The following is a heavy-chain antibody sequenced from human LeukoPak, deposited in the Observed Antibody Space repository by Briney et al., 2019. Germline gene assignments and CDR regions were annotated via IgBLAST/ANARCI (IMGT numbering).Heavy chain of an antibody. J-gene: IGHJ4*02. D-gene: IGHD3-9*01. CDR2: ISSSSSYI. V-gene: IGHV3-21*01. CDR3: ARNGYYDILTGYYTPFDY. Sequence: GGSLRLSCAASGFTFSSYSTNWVRQAPGKGLEWVSSISSSSSYIYYADSVKGRFTISRDNAKNSLYLQMNSLRAEDTAVYYCARNGYYDILTGYYTPFDYWGQGTLVTVSS. CDR1: GFTFSSYS.